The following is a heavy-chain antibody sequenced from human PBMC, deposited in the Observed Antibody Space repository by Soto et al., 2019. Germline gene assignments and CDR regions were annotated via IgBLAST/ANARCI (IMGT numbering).Heavy chain of an antibody. CDR3: ARPTYYYDSSGPPAY. V-gene: IGHV3-48*01. CDR2: ISSSSSTI. D-gene: IGHD3-22*01. Sequence: PGGSLRLSCAASGFTFSTYSMNWVRQAPGKELEWVTYISSSSSTIFYTESVKGRFTVSRDNAENSLYLQMNSLRAEDTAFYYCARPTYYYDSSGPPAYWGQGTLVTVSS. J-gene: IGHJ4*02. CDR1: GFTFSTYS.